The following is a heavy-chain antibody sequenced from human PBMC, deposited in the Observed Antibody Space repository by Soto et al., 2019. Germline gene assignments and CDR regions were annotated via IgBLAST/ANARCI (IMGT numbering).Heavy chain of an antibody. CDR3: ASGGGNHWYFDL. V-gene: IGHV1-8*01. D-gene: IGHD2-15*01. Sequence: ASVKVSCKASGYTFTSYDINWVRQATGQGLEWMGWMNPNSGNTGYAQKFQGRVTITADESTSTAYMELSSLRSEDTAVYYCASGGGNHWYFDLWGRGTLVTVSS. CDR2: MNPNSGNT. J-gene: IGHJ2*01. CDR1: GYTFTSYD.